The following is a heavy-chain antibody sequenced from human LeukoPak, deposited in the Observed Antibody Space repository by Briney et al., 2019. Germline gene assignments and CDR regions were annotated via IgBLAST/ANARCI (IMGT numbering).Heavy chain of an antibody. D-gene: IGHD1-26*01. CDR2: IFYSGST. CDR1: GDSISSYY. Sequence: SETLSLTCTVSGDSISSYYWSWIRQPPGEGLQWVGYIFYSGSTNYNASLRSRVAISVDTSKNQFSLRLTSVTAADTAVYYCAGRSARYFDHWGQGALVTVSS. V-gene: IGHV4-59*01. CDR3: AGRSARYFDH. J-gene: IGHJ4*02.